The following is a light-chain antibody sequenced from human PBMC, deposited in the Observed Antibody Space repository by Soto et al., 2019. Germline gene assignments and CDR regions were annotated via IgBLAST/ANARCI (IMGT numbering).Light chain of an antibody. CDR2: GAS. Sequence: IQLTQSPSSLSASVGDRVTITCRASQGISSFLAWYQQKPGRAPKLLIYGASTLQSGVPSRFSGSGSGTDFTLTISSLQPEDFATYYCQQLNSFPIACGPGTKVEIQ. J-gene: IGKJ3*01. CDR3: QQLNSFPIA. V-gene: IGKV1-9*01. CDR1: QGISSF.